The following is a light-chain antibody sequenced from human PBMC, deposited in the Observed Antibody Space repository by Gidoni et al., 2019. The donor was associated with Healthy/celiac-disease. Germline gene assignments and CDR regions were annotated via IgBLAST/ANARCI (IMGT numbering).Light chain of an antibody. CDR2: DAY. CDR3: QQRSNWPPT. V-gene: IGKV3-11*01. CDR1: ESVSSY. Sequence: ELVLTHSPATLSLSPGERATLSCRASESVSSYLAWYQQKPGQAPSLLIYDAYNRATGIPARFSGRGSGTDFTRTSSSLEPEDFAVYYCQQRSNWPPTFGQGTRLEIK. J-gene: IGKJ5*01.